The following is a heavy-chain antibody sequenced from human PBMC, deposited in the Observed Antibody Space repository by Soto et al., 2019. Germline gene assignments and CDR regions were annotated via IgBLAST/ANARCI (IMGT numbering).Heavy chain of an antibody. CDR2: ISASATGT. D-gene: IGHD5-18*01. CDR3: AKEGGGGTAMVTSYFDY. CDR1: GIPFSNYA. J-gene: IGHJ4*02. V-gene: IGHV3-23*01. Sequence: EVQLLESGGGLVPPGGSLRLSCAASGIPFSNYALSWVRQAPGKGLEWVSGISASATGTYYADSVKGRFTISRDNSKSPLYLHMNTLRADDTAIYYCAKEGGGGTAMVTSYFDYWGQGTLVTVSS.